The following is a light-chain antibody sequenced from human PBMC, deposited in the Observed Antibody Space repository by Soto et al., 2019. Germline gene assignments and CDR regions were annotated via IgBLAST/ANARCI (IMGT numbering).Light chain of an antibody. CDR2: SND. J-gene: IGLJ3*02. Sequence: QSVLTQSPSASGAPGQRVTISCFGSASNIGTYAVNWYQQLPGTAPKLLIYSNDQRPSGVPDRFSGAKSGTSASLAISGRQSDDEADYYCASWDDSVNGRVFGGGTKVTVL. V-gene: IGLV1-44*01. CDR1: ASNIGTYA. CDR3: ASWDDSVNGRV.